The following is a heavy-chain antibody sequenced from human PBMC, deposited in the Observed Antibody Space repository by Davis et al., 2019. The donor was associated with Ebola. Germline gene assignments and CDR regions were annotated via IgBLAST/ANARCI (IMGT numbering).Heavy chain of an antibody. D-gene: IGHD7-27*01. Sequence: PGGSLRLSCAVSGFPFINAWLTWVRQAPGKGLEWVGRMKSNNDGGTVDYAAAVKGRFVISRDDSKNILFLHMNGLKAEDTAVYYCTTDLTWDGGSYWGQGTLVTVSS. V-gene: IGHV3-15*01. CDR1: GFPFINAW. CDR3: TTDLTWDGGSY. CDR2: MKSNNDGGTV. J-gene: IGHJ4*02.